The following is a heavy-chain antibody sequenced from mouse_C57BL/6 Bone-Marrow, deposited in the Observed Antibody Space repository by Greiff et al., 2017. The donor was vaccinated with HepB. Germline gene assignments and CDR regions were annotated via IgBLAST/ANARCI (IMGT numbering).Heavy chain of an antibody. CDR1: GFTFSSYA. V-gene: IGHV5-4*01. J-gene: IGHJ1*03. CDR3: ARASYYYGSRVWYFDV. D-gene: IGHD1-1*01. CDR2: ISDGGSYT. Sequence: EVQVVESGGGLVKPGGSLKLSCAASGFTFSSYAMSWVRQTPEKRLEWVATISDGGSYTYYPDNVKGRFTISRDNAKNNLYLQMSHLKSEDTAMYYCARASYYYGSRVWYFDVWGTGTTVTVSS.